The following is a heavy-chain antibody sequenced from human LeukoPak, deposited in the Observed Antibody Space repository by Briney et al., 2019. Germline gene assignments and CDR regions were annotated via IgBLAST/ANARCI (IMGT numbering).Heavy chain of an antibody. Sequence: SETLSLTCTVSGGSISSGDYYWSWIRQPPGKGLEWIGYIYYSGSTYYNPSLKSRVTISVDTSKNQFSLKLSSVTAADTAVYYCVRTQPRHYDSSSYPDYWGQGTLVTVSS. CDR3: VRTQPRHYDSSSYPDY. J-gene: IGHJ4*02. CDR1: GGSISSGDYY. D-gene: IGHD3-22*01. CDR2: IYYSGST. V-gene: IGHV4-30-4*01.